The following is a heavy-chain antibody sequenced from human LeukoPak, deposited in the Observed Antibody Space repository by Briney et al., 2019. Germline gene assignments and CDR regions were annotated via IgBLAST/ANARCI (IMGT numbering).Heavy chain of an antibody. Sequence: SETLSLTCTGSGGSISGYYWSWIRQPPGKGLEWSGYIYYTENTNYNPSLKSRVTISVDTSKNQFSLNLTSVTAADTAVYYCAGGNFYDSRGHPYHFHYWGQGTLVTVPS. J-gene: IGHJ4*02. V-gene: IGHV4-59*01. CDR1: GGSISGYY. D-gene: IGHD3-22*01. CDR3: AGGNFYDSRGHPYHFHY. CDR2: IYYTENT.